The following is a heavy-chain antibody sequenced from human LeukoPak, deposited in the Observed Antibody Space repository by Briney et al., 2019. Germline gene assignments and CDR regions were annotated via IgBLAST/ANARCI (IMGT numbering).Heavy chain of an antibody. CDR2: ISWYSSYT. Sequence: GGSLRLSCAASGFTFSDYYMSWIRQAPGRGLEWVSYISWYSSYTSYADSVKGRFTVSRDNAQKSLYLQMNSLRAEDTAVYYCAKAMVRGSKSYYYYGMDAWGQGSTVTVSS. D-gene: IGHD3-10*01. CDR3: AKAMVRGSKSYYYYGMDA. CDR1: GFTFSDYY. V-gene: IGHV3-11*05. J-gene: IGHJ6*02.